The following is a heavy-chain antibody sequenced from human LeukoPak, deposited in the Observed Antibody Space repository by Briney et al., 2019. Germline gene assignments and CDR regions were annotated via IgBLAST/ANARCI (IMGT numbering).Heavy chain of an antibody. CDR1: GFTFSSYG. CDR3: KGYCSSTSCRRTVYYGMDV. V-gene: IGHV3-30*02. J-gene: IGHJ6*02. D-gene: IGHD2-2*01. CDR2: IRYDGSNK. Sequence: GGSLRLSCAASGFTFSSYGMHWVRQAPGKGLEWVAFIRYDGSNKYYADSVKGRFTISRDNSKNTLYLQMNSLRAEDTAVYYCKGYCSSTSCRRTVYYGMDVWGQGTTVTVSS.